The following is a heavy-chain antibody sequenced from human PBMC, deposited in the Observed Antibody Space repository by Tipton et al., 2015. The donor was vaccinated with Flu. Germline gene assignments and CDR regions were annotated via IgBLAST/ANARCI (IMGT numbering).Heavy chain of an antibody. J-gene: IGHJ4*02. Sequence: TLSLTCNVSGDSIRTSGHYWGWIRQSPGKGLAWIASMPYSGSPYYNPSPRSRLTTRVDTSRNQFSLKLSSVTAADTAVYYCAIDDFGSSWYGYWGQGSLVTVSS. D-gene: IGHD6-13*01. V-gene: IGHV4-39*07. CDR3: AIDDFGSSWYGY. CDR2: MPYSGSP. CDR1: GDSIRTSGHY.